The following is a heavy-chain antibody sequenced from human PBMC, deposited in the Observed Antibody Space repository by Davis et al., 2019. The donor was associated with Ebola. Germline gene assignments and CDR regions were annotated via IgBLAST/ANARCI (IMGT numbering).Heavy chain of an antibody. J-gene: IGHJ4*01. CDR2: IYYSGST. CDR3: ARGRFNNYYLDYFDY. D-gene: IGHD1-26*01. V-gene: IGHV4-39*07. Sequence: SETLSLTCSVSGDSISSSSSYYWGWIRQPPGKGLEWIGSIYYSGSTYYNPSLKSRVTISVDTSKNQFSLKLSSVTAADTAVYYCARGRFNNYYLDYFDYWGHGSLVTVSS. CDR1: GDSISSSSSYY.